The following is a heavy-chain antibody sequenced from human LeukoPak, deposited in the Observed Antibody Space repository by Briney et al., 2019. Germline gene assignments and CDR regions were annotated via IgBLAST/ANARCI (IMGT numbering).Heavy chain of an antibody. CDR1: GGTFSSYT. J-gene: IGHJ5*02. CDR2: IIPILGIA. Sequence: SVKVSCTASGGTFSSYTISWVRQAPGQGLEWMGRIIPILGIANYAQKFQGRVTITADKSTSTAYMELSSLRSEDTAVYYCARSPYYDSSGNNWFDPWGQGTLVTVSS. CDR3: ARSPYYDSSGNNWFDP. D-gene: IGHD3-22*01. V-gene: IGHV1-69*02.